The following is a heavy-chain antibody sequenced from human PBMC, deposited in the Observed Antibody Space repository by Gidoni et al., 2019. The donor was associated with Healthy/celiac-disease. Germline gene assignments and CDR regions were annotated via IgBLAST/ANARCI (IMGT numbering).Heavy chain of an antibody. V-gene: IGHV3-30*04. CDR3: ARDYRRMYYDFWSGYYGFDY. CDR1: GFTFSSYA. D-gene: IGHD3-3*01. J-gene: IGHJ4*02. CDR2: ISYDGSNK. Sequence: QVQLVESGGGVVQPWRSLRLSCAASGFTFSSYAMHWVLQAPGKGLEWVAVISYDGSNKYYADSVKGRFTISRDNSKNTLYLQMNSLRAEDTAVYYCARDYRRMYYDFWSGYYGFDYWGQGTLVTVSS.